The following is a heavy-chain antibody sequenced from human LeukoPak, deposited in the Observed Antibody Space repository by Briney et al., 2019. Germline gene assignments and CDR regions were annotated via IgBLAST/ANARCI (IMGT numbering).Heavy chain of an antibody. CDR1: GFTVSSNY. V-gene: IGHV3-53*01. J-gene: IGHJ4*02. CDR2: IYSGGST. D-gene: IGHD3-22*01. CDR3: ARDSNYDTSGHYY. Sequence: PGGSLRLSCAASGFTVSSNYMSWVRQAPGKGLEWVSVIYSGGSTYSADSVKGRFTISRDNSKNTLYLQMNSLRVEDTAVYYCARDSNYDTSGHYYWGQGTLVTVSS.